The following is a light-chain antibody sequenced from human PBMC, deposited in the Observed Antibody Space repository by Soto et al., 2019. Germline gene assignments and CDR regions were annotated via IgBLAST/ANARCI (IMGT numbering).Light chain of an antibody. V-gene: IGKV1-39*01. J-gene: IGKJ1*01. CDR1: HTGSSF. Sequence: DIQIAQAPSCLSASVGDRVAGTGRASHTGSSFLNWYQQRPGKAPKLLIYAASTLQGGVPSRFSGSGSETDFTLTISSLQPEDFATYYCQQSFSFLKTFGQGTNVDI. CDR2: AAS. CDR3: QQSFSFLKT.